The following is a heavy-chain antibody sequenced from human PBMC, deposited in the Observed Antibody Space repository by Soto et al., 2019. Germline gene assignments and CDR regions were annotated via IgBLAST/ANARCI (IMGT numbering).Heavy chain of an antibody. J-gene: IGHJ4*01. CDR1: GDSISSSHW. CDR2: VYHSGIS. D-gene: IGHD2-21*01. CDR3: ATLPPQIVVNVLPIPI. V-gene: IGHV4-4*02. Sequence: QVYLQQSGPALVKPSGTLFLTCTVSGDSISSSHWWTWVRQSPGKGLEWIGEVYHSGISTYNPSLNSRVSISVDKSNNQFSLTLRSVTAAATAVYYCATLPPQIVVNVLPIPIWGPGTLVSVSS.